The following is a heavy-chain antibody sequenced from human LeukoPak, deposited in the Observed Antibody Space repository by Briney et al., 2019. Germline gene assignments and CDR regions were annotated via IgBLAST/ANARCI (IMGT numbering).Heavy chain of an antibody. CDR3: ARGRWSSSGYQDY. D-gene: IGHD3-22*01. CDR1: GFTFSSYG. Sequence: PGRSLRLSCAASGFTFSSYGMHWARQAPGKGLEWVTVISDDGSNKYYTDSVKGRFTISRGNSKNTLYLQMNSLRVEDTAMYYCARGRWSSSGYQDYWGRGTLVTVSS. J-gene: IGHJ4*02. CDR2: ISDDGSNK. V-gene: IGHV3-30*03.